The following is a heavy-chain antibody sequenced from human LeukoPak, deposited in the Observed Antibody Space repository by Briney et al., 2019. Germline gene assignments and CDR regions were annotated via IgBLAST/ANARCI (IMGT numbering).Heavy chain of an antibody. V-gene: IGHV1-18*04. CDR3: AIQYYYDSSGYYDGILDFDY. CDR2: ISAYNGNT. J-gene: IGHJ4*02. CDR1: EYTFSIYN. Sequence: ASVKVSCKASEYTFSIYNMHWVRQAPGQGLEWMGWISAYNGNTKYAQSLQGRLTMTTDTSTSTAYMELRSLKSDDTAVYYCAIQYYYDSSGYYDGILDFDYWGQGTLVTVSS. D-gene: IGHD3-22*01.